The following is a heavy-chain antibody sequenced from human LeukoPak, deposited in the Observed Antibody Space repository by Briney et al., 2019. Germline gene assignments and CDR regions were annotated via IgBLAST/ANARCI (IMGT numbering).Heavy chain of an antibody. CDR2: ITGSGRTT. CDR1: GFIFSTYA. D-gene: IGHD3-3*01. V-gene: IGHV3-23*01. Sequence: GGSLRLSCAASGFIFSTYAMSWVRQAPGKGLEWVSTITGSGRTTYYADSVKGRFTISRDNSKNTLYLQMNSLRAEDTAVYSCAKDSGDESDYWNWFDPWGQGTLVTVCS. CDR3: AKDSGDESDYWNWFDP. J-gene: IGHJ5*02.